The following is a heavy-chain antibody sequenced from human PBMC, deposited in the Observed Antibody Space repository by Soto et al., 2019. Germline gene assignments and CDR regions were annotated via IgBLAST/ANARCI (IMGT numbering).Heavy chain of an antibody. D-gene: IGHD3-10*01. Sequence: SETLSLTCTVSGGSISSGDYYWSWIRQPPGKGLEWIGYIYYSGSTYYNPSLKSRVTISVDTSKNQFSLKLSSVTAADTAVYYCARGIPNHTMVRGALLDYWRQGTLVSVSS. J-gene: IGHJ4*02. CDR1: GGSISSGDYY. CDR2: IYYSGST. V-gene: IGHV4-30-4*01. CDR3: ARGIPNHTMVRGALLDY.